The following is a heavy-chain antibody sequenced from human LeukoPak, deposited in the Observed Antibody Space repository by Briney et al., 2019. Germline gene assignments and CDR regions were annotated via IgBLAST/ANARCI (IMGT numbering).Heavy chain of an antibody. J-gene: IGHJ2*01. CDR1: GFPISSYY. D-gene: IGHD2-21*01. Sequence: SETLSLTCTVSGFPISSYYWSWIRQPPGKGLEWIGYIYYSGSTNYNPSLKSRVTIPVDTSKNQFSLKLSSVTAADTAVYYCARRDLFYWYFDLWGRGTLVTVSS. V-gene: IGHV4-59*08. CDR3: ARRDLFYWYFDL. CDR2: IYYSGST.